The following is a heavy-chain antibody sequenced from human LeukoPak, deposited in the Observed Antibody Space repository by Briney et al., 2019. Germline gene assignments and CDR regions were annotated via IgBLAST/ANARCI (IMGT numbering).Heavy chain of an antibody. CDR1: GFTFSSYA. CDR3: AKEQLGYSSSWYDAFDI. V-gene: IGHV3-23*01. Sequence: GGSLRLSCAASGFTFSSYAMSWVRQAPGKGLEWVSAISGSGGRTYYADSVKGRFTISRDNSKNTLYLQMNSLRAEDTAVYYCAKEQLGYSSSWYDAFDIWGQGTMVTVSS. J-gene: IGHJ3*02. CDR2: ISGSGGRT. D-gene: IGHD6-13*01.